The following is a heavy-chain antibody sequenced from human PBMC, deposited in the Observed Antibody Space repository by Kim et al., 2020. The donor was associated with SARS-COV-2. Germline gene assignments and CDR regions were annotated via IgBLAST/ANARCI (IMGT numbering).Heavy chain of an antibody. V-gene: IGHV3-30*01. CDR3: ARDPEYDILTGYFTTFWFDP. J-gene: IGHJ5*02. D-gene: IGHD3-9*01. Sequence: GRFTISRDNSKNTLYLQTNSLRAEDTAVYYCARDPEYDILTGYFTTFWFDPWGQGTLVTVSS.